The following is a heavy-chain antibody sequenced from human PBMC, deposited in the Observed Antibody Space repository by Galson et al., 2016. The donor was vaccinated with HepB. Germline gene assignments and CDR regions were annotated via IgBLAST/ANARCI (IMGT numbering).Heavy chain of an antibody. V-gene: IGHV1-8*01. Sequence: SVKVSCKASGYTFTRFDINWVRQAPGQGLEWMGWMNPNSGETGYAQKFQGRVSMTRDISTSTAYMELSSLRSEDTAVYWCAFGGGDHVRDAFDIWGLGTILTVS. J-gene: IGHJ3*02. CDR1: GYTFTRFD. CDR2: MNPNSGET. CDR3: AFGGGDHVRDAFDI. D-gene: IGHD3-10*01.